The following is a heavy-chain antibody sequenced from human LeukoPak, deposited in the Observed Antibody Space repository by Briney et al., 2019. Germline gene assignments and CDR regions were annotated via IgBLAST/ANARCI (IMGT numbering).Heavy chain of an antibody. CDR3: AREIGPIQLHLWGSAFDY. D-gene: IGHD5-24*01. J-gene: IGHJ4*02. V-gene: IGHV1-46*01. CDR1: GYTFTNYY. CDR2: INPGGRST. Sequence: GASVKVSCKASGYTFTNYYIHWVRQAPGHGLEWMGIINPGGRSTSYAQRFQGRVTMTRDTSTSTVYMELSSLRSEDTAVYYCAREIGPIQLHLWGSAFDYWGQGTLVTVSS.